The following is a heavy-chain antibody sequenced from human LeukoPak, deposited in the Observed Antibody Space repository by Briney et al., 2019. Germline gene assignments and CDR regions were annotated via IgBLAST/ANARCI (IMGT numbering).Heavy chain of an antibody. D-gene: IGHD5-12*01. CDR3: TTATQTPEYSGYDLFDH. CDR1: GFTFSYAW. J-gene: IGHJ4*02. CDR2: IKTKTDGGAT. V-gene: IGHV3-15*01. Sequence: GGSLRLSCAASGFTFSYAWMSWVRQAPGKGLEWVGRIKTKTDGGATDCAAPVKGRFTISRDDSENTLYLQMNGLKTEDTAAYYCTTATQTPEYSGYDLFDHWGQGTLVTVSS.